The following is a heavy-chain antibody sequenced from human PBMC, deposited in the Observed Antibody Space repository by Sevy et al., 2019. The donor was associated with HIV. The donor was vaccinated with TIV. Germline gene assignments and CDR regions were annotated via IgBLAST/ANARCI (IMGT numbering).Heavy chain of an antibody. CDR3: ARDDSSSWPGEKIP. Sequence: ASVKVSCKASGYTFTSYGISWVRQAPGQGLEWMGWISAYNGNTNYAQKLQGRVTMTTDTSTSTAYMELRSLRSDDTAVYYCARDDSSSWPGEKIPWGQGTLVTVSS. CDR2: ISAYNGNT. J-gene: IGHJ5*02. CDR1: GYTFTSYG. V-gene: IGHV1-18*01. D-gene: IGHD6-13*01.